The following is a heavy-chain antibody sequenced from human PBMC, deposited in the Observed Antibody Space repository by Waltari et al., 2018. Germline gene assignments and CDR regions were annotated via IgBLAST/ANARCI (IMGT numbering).Heavy chain of an antibody. V-gene: IGHV1-46*01. J-gene: IGHJ4*02. CDR2: INPSGGST. Sequence: QVQLVQSGAEVKKPGASVKVSCKASGYTFTSYYMHWVGQAPGQGLEWMGIINPSGGSTSYAQKFQGRVTMTRDTSTSTVYMELSSLRSEDTAVYYCASIAVAVAPFDYWGQGTLVTVSS. CDR3: ASIAVAVAPFDY. CDR1: GYTFTSYY. D-gene: IGHD6-19*01.